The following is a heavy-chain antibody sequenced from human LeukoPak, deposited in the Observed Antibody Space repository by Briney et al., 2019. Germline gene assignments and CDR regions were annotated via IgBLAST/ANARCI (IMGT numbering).Heavy chain of an antibody. Sequence: GGSLRLSCAASRFTFRASAMHWVRQVPGKGLEWVSSISWSSEYMFYADSVKGRFTISRDNAKNSLYLQMDGLRAEDTALYYCAKEGSVCSNGVCRYFDYWGQGTLVTVSS. J-gene: IGHJ4*02. CDR1: RFTFRASA. V-gene: IGHV3-9*01. CDR2: ISWSSEYM. D-gene: IGHD2-8*01. CDR3: AKEGSVCSNGVCRYFDY.